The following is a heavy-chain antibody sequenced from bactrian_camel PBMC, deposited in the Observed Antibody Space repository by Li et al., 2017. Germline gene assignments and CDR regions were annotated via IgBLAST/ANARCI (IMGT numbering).Heavy chain of an antibody. CDR3: HTNWFCGDY. CDR2: IYANSNHT. D-gene: IGHD1*01. CDR1: PYTAEAYC. J-gene: IGHJ4*01. Sequence: HVQLVESGGGSVQAGGELRLSCAAAPYTAEAYCLGWFRQIPDREREGVALIYANSNHTYYAESVKGRFTVSKDKAKDTVYLQMNSLKPEDTAMYFCHTNWFCGDYWGQGTQVTVS. V-gene: IGHV3S6*01.